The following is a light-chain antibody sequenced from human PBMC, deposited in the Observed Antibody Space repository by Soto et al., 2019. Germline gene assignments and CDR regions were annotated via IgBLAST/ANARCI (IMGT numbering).Light chain of an antibody. V-gene: IGKV3-15*01. Sequence: EIVMTQSPATLSVSPGERATLSCRASRSVSSNLAWYQQKPGQAPRLLMYGASTRATGIPARFSCSGSGTAFTLTISSLQSEDFAVYYCQQYNNWPPYTFGQGTKLEIK. J-gene: IGKJ2*01. CDR3: QQYNNWPPYT. CDR2: GAS. CDR1: RSVSSN.